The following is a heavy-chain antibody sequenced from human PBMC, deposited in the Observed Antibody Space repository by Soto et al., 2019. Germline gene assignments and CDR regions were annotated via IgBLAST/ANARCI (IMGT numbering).Heavy chain of an antibody. CDR2: ISAYNGNT. CDR1: GYTFTSYG. Sequence: QVQLVQSGAEVKKPGASVKVSCKASGYTFTSYGISWVRQATGQGLEWMGWISAYNGNTNYAQKLQGRVTMTTDTPTSTAYMELRSLRSDDTAVYYCATLLSVRYCGGDCRGNYFDYWGQGTLVTVSS. D-gene: IGHD2-21*01. V-gene: IGHV1-18*01. CDR3: ATLLSVRYCGGDCRGNYFDY. J-gene: IGHJ4*02.